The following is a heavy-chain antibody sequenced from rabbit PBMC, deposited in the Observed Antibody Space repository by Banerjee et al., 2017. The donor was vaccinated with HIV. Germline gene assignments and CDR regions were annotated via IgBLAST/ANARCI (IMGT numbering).Heavy chain of an antibody. CDR3: ARGYWTDGLHL. V-gene: IGHV1S45*01. CDR2: INAGGSGST. J-gene: IGHJ4*01. Sequence: QEQLVESGGGLVQPEGSLTLTCTASGFSFSSSYWISWVRQAPGKGLEWIAYINAGGSGSTSYASWAKGRFTVSPTSSTTVTLQMTSLTAADTATYFCARGYWTDGLHLWGPGTLVT. D-gene: IGHD1-1*01. CDR1: GFSFSSSYW.